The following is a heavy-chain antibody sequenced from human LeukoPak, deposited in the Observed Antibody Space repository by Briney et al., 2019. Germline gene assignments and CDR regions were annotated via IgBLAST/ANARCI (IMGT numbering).Heavy chain of an antibody. J-gene: IGHJ6*02. CDR3: ARDGRYNWNVFYYYGMDV. CDR2: LNPNSGGT. V-gene: IGHV1-2*02. CDR1: GYTFTGYY. Sequence: ASVKVSCKASGYTFTGYYIHWVRQAPGQGLEWMGCLNPNSGGTNNAQKFQGRVTMTRDTSISTAYMELSRLTSDDTAVYYCARDGRYNWNVFYYYGMDVWGQGTTVTVS. D-gene: IGHD1-1*01.